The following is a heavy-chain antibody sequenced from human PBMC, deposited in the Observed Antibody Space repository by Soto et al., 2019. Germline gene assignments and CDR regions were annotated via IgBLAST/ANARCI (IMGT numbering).Heavy chain of an antibody. Sequence: EVQLVESGGGLLQPGGSLRLSCAASGFTLSSYWMHWVRQAPGKGLMWVSRINSDGSSTSYADSVKGRFTISRDNAKNTLYLQMNSLRVEDTAVYYCTSGPPMYCSSSNCLASPFDYWGQGTLVSVSS. V-gene: IGHV3-74*01. CDR2: INSDGSST. CDR1: GFTLSSYW. D-gene: IGHD2-2*01. J-gene: IGHJ4*02. CDR3: TSGPPMYCSSSNCLASPFDY.